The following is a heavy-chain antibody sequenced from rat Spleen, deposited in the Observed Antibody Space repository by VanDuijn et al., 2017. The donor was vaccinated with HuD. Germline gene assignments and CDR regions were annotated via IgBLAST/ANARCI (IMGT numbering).Heavy chain of an antibody. CDR2: ISPSGGST. CDR3: ARYYGYNFDY. J-gene: IGHJ2*01. V-gene: IGHV5-25*01. Sequence: EVQLVEPGGGLVQPGRSLKLSCAASGFTFSNYDMAWVRQAPTKGLEWVASISPSGGSTYYRDSVKGRFTVTRDNAKSTLYLQMDSLRSENTATYYCARYYGYNFDYWGQGVMVTVSS. D-gene: IGHD1-9*01. CDR1: GFTFSNYD.